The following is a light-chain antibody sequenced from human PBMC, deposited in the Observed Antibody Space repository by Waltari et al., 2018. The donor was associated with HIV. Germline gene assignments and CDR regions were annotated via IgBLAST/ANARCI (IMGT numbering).Light chain of an antibody. CDR3: AAWDDSPYV. Sequence: QSVLPQSPSASGTPGQRVTISCSGSSSNIGSNYVYWYQQLPGTAPKLLIYRNNQRPSGVPDRFSGSKSGTSASLAINGLRSEDEADYYCAAWDDSPYVFGTGTKVTVL. CDR2: RNN. V-gene: IGLV1-47*01. CDR1: SSNIGSNY. J-gene: IGLJ1*01.